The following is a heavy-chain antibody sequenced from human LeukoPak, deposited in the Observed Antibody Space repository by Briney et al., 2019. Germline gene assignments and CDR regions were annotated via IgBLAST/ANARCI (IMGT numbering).Heavy chain of an antibody. CDR1: GGSISSGSYY. CDR2: IYTSGST. CDR3: ARERVRWLQLSDPDEFDY. D-gene: IGHD5-24*01. J-gene: IGHJ4*02. V-gene: IGHV4-61*02. Sequence: SETLSLTGTVSGGSISSGSYYWSWIRQPAGKGLEWIGRIYTSGSTNYNPSLKSRVTISVDTSKNQFSLKLSSVTAADTAVYYCARERVRWLQLSDPDEFDYWGQGTLVTVSS.